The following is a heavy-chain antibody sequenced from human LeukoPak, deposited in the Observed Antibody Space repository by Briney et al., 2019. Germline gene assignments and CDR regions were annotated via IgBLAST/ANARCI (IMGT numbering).Heavy chain of an antibody. CDR1: GDSISTYY. D-gene: IGHD5-18*01. Sequence: PSETLSLTCNVSGDSISTYYWSWIRQPPGKGLEWIAYIDYRGSTTYNPSLRSRVTISVDTSRNQFSLKLSSVTAADTAVYYCARSRSGYSYDHAAFEIWGQGTMVTVSS. J-gene: IGHJ3*02. V-gene: IGHV4-59*01. CDR2: IDYRGST. CDR3: ARSRSGYSYDHAAFEI.